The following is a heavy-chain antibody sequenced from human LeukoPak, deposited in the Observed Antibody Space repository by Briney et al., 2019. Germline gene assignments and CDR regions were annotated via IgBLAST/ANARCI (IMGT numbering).Heavy chain of an antibody. V-gene: IGHV4-59*01. CDR1: GGSISSYY. Sequence: SETLSLTCTVSGGSISSYYWSWIRQPPGKGLEWIGYIYYSGSTNYNPSLKSRVTISVDTSKNQFSLKLSSVTAADTAVYYCARGDLRGYSYGYHYYYMDVWGKGTTVTISS. D-gene: IGHD5-18*01. CDR3: ARGDLRGYSYGYHYYYMDV. CDR2: IYYSGST. J-gene: IGHJ6*03.